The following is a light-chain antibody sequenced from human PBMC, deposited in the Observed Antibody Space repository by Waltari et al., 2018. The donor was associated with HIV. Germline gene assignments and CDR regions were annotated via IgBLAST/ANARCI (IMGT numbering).Light chain of an antibody. CDR2: SAT. CDR3: QQSYTSPT. J-gene: IGKJ3*01. Sequence: DIQMTQSPSSLSASIGDRVSIASRASLNVNNYLNWYQQKPGRAPRVLISSATTLQNGVPSRFSGSGSTTDFTLTITGLQSEDFATYFCQQSYTSPTFGPGTTVDLK. V-gene: IGKV1-39*01. CDR1: LNVNNY.